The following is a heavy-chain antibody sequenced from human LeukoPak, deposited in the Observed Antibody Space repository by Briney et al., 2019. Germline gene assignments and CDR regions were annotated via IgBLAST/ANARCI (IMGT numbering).Heavy chain of an antibody. Sequence: GGSLRLSCAASGFTFSSYSMNWVRQAPGKGLEWVSSISSSSSYIYYADSVKGRFTISRDNAKNSLYLQMNSLRAEDTAVYYCARERPYYDYVWGSPMTDYWGQGTLVTVSS. CDR1: GFTFSSYS. V-gene: IGHV3-21*01. CDR2: ISSSSSYI. CDR3: ARERPYYDYVWGSPMTDY. D-gene: IGHD3-16*01. J-gene: IGHJ4*02.